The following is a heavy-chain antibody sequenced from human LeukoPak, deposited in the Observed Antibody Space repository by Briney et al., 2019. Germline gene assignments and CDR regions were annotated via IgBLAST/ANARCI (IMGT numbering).Heavy chain of an antibody. D-gene: IGHD3-22*01. CDR2: IWYDGSNK. V-gene: IGHV3-33*01. CDR1: GFTFSSYG. Sequence: GGSLRLSCAASGFTFSSYGMHWVRQAPGKRLEWVAVIWYDGSNKYYADSVKGRFTISRDNSKNTLYLQMNSLRAEDTAVYYCAREVYYYDSSGSYNWFDPWGQGTLVTVSS. CDR3: AREVYYYDSSGSYNWFDP. J-gene: IGHJ5*02.